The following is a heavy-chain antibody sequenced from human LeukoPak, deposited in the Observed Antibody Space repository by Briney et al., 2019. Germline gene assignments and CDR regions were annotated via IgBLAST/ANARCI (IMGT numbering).Heavy chain of an antibody. Sequence: PGGSLRLSCAASGFTFSSYRMHWVRQAPGKGLVWVSRINSDGSSTSYADSVKGRFTISRDNAKNTLYLQMNSLRAEDTAVYYCATHCSSTSCRTNYYYYGMDVWGQGTTVTVSS. V-gene: IGHV3-74*01. CDR2: INSDGSST. J-gene: IGHJ6*02. CDR1: GFTFSSYR. CDR3: ATHCSSTSCRTNYYYYGMDV. D-gene: IGHD2-2*01.